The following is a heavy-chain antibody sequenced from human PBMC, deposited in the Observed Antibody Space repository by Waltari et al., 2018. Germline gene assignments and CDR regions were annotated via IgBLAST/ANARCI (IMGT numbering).Heavy chain of an antibody. V-gene: IGHV3-53*02. CDR3: ARTYSSGWGGDYFDY. Sequence: EVQLVETGGGLIQPGGSLRLSCAASGFTVSRNYMSWVRQAPVKGLEWVSVIYSVGSTYYADSVKGRFTISRDNSKNTLYLQMNSLRAEDTAVYYCARTYSSGWGGDYFDYWGQGTLVTVSS. CDR1: GFTVSRNY. J-gene: IGHJ4*02. D-gene: IGHD6-19*01. CDR2: IYSVGST.